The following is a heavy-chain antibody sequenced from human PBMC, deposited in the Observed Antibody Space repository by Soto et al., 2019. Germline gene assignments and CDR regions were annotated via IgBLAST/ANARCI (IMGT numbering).Heavy chain of an antibody. CDR2: IIPILGRA. V-gene: IGHV1-69*08. J-gene: IGHJ4*02. D-gene: IGHD4-4*01. Sequence: QVQLVQSGAEVKKPGSSVKVSCAASGGSVSSYTLSWVRQAPGQGLEWMGRIIPILGRANYAQKFQDRVTITADKSTSTAYMELSSLRSEDTAVYFCAGDSGYSNYAFDFWGQGTLITVSS. CDR1: GGSVSSYT. CDR3: AGDSGYSNYAFDF.